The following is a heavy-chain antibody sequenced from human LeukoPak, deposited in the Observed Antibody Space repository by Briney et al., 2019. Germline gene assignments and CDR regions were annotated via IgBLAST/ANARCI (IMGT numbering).Heavy chain of an antibody. D-gene: IGHD2-15*01. J-gene: IGHJ4*02. CDR3: ASLFGSGGPPRAH. CDR1: GFTFSSYG. CDR2: IRFDGSNK. Sequence: QPGGSLRLSCAASGFTFSSYGMHWVRQAPGKGLEWVAFIRFDGSNKYYADSVKGRFTISRDNAKNTLYLQMNSLRAEDTAVYYCASLFGSGGPPRAHWGQGTLVTVSS. V-gene: IGHV3-30*02.